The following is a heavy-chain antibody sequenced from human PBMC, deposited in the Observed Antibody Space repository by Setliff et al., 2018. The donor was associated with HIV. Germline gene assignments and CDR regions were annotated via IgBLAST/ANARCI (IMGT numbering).Heavy chain of an antibody. CDR1: GFTFSNNH. V-gene: IGHV3-66*01. D-gene: IGHD6-19*01. J-gene: IGHJ4*02. CDR2: LYNDGST. CDR3: ARDPRGAVAGFDY. Sequence: GGSLRLSCAASGFTFSNNHGAWVRQAPGKGLEWVSALYNDGSTYYADSVKGRFIISRDNSKNTLSLQMNSLRAEDTAVYFCARDPRGAVAGFDYWGQGTLVTVSS.